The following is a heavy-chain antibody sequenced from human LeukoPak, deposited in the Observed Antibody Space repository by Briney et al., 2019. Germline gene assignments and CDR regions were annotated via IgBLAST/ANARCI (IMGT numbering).Heavy chain of an antibody. D-gene: IGHD2-15*01. CDR3: AKDRYCSGGSCVDY. CDR2: ISYDGSNK. Sequence: GRSLRLSSAASGFTFSSYGMHWVRQAPGKGLEWVAVISYDGSNKYYADSVKGRFTISRDNSKNTLYLQMNSLRAEDTAVYYCAKDRYCSGGSCVDYWGQGTLVTVSS. J-gene: IGHJ4*02. V-gene: IGHV3-30*18. CDR1: GFTFSSYG.